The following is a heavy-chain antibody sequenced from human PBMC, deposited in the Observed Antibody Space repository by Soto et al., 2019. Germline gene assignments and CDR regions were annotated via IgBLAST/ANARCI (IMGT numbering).Heavy chain of an antibody. J-gene: IGHJ3*02. V-gene: IGHV1-18*01. Sequence: QVQLVQSGVEVKKPGASVKVSCKASGYTFTSYGITWVRQAPGQGLEWMGWITVYNGNTNYAQRFQGRVTMTTDTSKSTAYLELRSLRSDDPAVYYCAYARTITILGELRHAAFDIWGQGTMVTVSS. CDR2: ITVYNGNT. D-gene: IGHD3-3*01. CDR1: GYTFTSYG. CDR3: AYARTITILGELRHAAFDI.